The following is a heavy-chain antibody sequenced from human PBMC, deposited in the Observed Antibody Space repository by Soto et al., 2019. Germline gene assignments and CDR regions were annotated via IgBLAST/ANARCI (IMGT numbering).Heavy chain of an antibody. CDR1: GYTFTSFY. CDR3: TRDLQSDYDY. J-gene: IGHJ4*02. Sequence: QVQLLQSGAEVKKPGASVKVSCKASGYTFTSFYMHWVRQVPGQGLEWMGIINPSGGSTNYAQKFQGRVTMTRDTSTSTVYMELSSLRSEDTAVYYCTRDLQSDYDYWGQGTLVTVSS. CDR2: INPSGGST. D-gene: IGHD4-17*01. V-gene: IGHV1-46*03.